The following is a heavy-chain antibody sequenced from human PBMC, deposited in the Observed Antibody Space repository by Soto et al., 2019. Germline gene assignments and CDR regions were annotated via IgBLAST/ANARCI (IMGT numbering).Heavy chain of an antibody. CDR2: INHSGST. CDR1: GGSFSGYY. D-gene: IGHD3-10*01. J-gene: IGHJ4*02. V-gene: IGHV4-34*01. CDR3: ARNSRRDYYGSGSYYNLFSDY. Sequence: PSETLSLTCAVYGGSFSGYYWSWIRQPPGKGLEWIGEINHSGSTNYNPSLKSRVTISVDTSKNQFSLKLSSVTAADTAVYYCARNSRRDYYGSGSYYNLFSDYWGQGTLVTVSS.